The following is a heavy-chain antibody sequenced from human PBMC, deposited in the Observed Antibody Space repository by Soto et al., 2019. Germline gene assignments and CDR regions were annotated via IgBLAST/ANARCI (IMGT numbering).Heavy chain of an antibody. CDR3: AKVKTSGSYYSPFAY. D-gene: IGHD1-26*01. Sequence: EVQLVESGGGLVQPGRSLRLSCAASGFTFDDYAMHWVRQAPGKGLEWVSGISWNSGSIGYADSVKGRFTISRDNAKNSLYLQMNSLRAEDTALYYCAKVKTSGSYYSPFAYWGQGTLVTVSS. V-gene: IGHV3-9*01. J-gene: IGHJ4*02. CDR1: GFTFDDYA. CDR2: ISWNSGSI.